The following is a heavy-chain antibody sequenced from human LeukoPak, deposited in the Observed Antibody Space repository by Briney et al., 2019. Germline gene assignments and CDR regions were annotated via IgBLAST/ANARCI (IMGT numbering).Heavy chain of an antibody. D-gene: IGHD3-10*01. CDR3: AKDQGVVGSYDA. CDR2: IQYDESLK. Sequence: PGGSLRLSCEASGFTFCIFGMNWVRQAPGKGLEWVAFIQYDESLKCYLGSVKGRFATSRDNSKNTVYLQMNSLRVEDTAVYYCAKDQGVVGSYDAWGQGTLVTVSS. J-gene: IGHJ5*02. CDR1: GFTFCIFG. V-gene: IGHV3-30*02.